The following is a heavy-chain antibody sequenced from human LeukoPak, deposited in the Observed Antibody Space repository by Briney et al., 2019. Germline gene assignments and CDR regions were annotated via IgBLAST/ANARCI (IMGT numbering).Heavy chain of an antibody. CDR3: ARENAGGWLRGYFDY. J-gene: IGHJ4*02. V-gene: IGHV3-30*04. CDR2: ITYDGSNK. D-gene: IGHD5-12*01. CDR1: GFTVSSYA. Sequence: GGSLRLSCAASGFTVSSYAIHWVRQAPGKGLEWVAVITYDGSNKYYADSVKGRFTISRDNSKNTLYLQMNSLRAEDTAVYYCARENAGGWLRGYFDYWGQGTLVTVSS.